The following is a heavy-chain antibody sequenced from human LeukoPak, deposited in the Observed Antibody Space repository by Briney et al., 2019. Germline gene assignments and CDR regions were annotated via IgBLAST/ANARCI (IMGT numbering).Heavy chain of an antibody. V-gene: IGHV4-34*01. CDR1: GGSFSGYY. J-gene: IGHJ4*02. CDR2: INHSGST. Sequence: SETLSLTCAVYGGSFSGYYWSWIRQPPGKGLEWIGEINHSGSTNYNTSLKSRATISVDTSKNQFSLKLSSVTAADTAVYYCARGPIAAAGTDYWGQGTLVTVSS. CDR3: ARGPIAAAGTDY. D-gene: IGHD6-13*01.